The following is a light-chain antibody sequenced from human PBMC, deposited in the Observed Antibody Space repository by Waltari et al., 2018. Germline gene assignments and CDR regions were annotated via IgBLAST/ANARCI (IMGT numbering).Light chain of an antibody. CDR3: ATWDDNLDMLL. J-gene: IGLJ3*02. CDR1: TPNTGKNP. Sequence: QSILTQPPSASGTPGQRVTIPCSGSTPNTGKNPVHWYQPVPGMAPKLLLFSNDQRPSGVPDRFSGSKSGTSASLAISGLQSEDEADFYCATWDDNLDMLLFGGGTKLTVL. CDR2: SND. V-gene: IGLV1-44*01.